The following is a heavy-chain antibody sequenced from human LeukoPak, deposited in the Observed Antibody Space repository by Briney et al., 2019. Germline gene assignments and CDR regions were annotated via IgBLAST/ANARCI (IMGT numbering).Heavy chain of an antibody. CDR3: SRDQYRYNYGSGSSGLFDY. Sequence: GGSLRLSCTASGFTFGDYAMSWVRQAPGKGLEWVGFIRSNTYGGTGEYAASVKGRFTISRDDSKSIAYLQMNSLKTEDTAVYYCSRDQYRYNYGSGSSGLFDYWGQGTLVTVSS. J-gene: IGHJ4*02. CDR2: IRSNTYGGTG. CDR1: GFTFGDYA. V-gene: IGHV3-49*04. D-gene: IGHD3-10*01.